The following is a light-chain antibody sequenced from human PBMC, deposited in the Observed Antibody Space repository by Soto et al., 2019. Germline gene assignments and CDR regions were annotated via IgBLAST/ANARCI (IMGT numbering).Light chain of an antibody. CDR3: QQYNSYSGT. CDR2: KAS. J-gene: IGKJ1*01. V-gene: IGKV1-5*03. Sequence: DIQMTQSPSTLSASVGDRFTITCRASQSISSWLAWYQQKPGKAPKLLIYKASSLHTGVPSRFSGSGSGTEFTLTISSLQPDDFATYYCQQYNSYSGTFGQGTTVDIK. CDR1: QSISSW.